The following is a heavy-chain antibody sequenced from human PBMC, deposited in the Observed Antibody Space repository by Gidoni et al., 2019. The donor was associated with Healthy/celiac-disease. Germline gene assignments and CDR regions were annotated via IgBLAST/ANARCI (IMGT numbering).Heavy chain of an antibody. CDR3: AKAADFWSGYPALFFDY. D-gene: IGHD3-3*01. CDR1: GFTFSSYA. J-gene: IGHJ4*02. Sequence: EVQLLESGGGLVQPGGSLRLSCAASGFTFSSYAMSCVRQAPGQGLEWVSAISGSGGSTYYADSVKGRFTISRDNSKNTLYLQMNSLRAEDTAVYYCAKAADFWSGYPALFFDYWGQGTLVTVSS. CDR2: ISGSGGST. V-gene: IGHV3-23*01.